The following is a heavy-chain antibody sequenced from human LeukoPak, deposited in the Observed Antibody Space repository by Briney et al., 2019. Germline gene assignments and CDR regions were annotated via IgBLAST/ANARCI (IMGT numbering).Heavy chain of an antibody. Sequence: SVKVSCKASGGTFSSYAISWVRQAPGQGLEWMGRIIPIFGTANYAQKFQGRVTITTDESTSTAYMELSSLRSEDTAVYYCATVYSSSWYYFDCWGQGTLVTVSS. V-gene: IGHV1-69*05. D-gene: IGHD6-13*01. CDR1: GGTFSSYA. CDR2: IIPIFGTA. J-gene: IGHJ4*02. CDR3: ATVYSSSWYYFDC.